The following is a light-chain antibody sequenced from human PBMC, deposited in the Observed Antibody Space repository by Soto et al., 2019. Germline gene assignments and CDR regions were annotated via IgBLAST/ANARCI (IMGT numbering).Light chain of an antibody. V-gene: IGKV3-20*01. Sequence: EIVLTQSPGTLSLSPGERATLSCRASQSVSSNYLAWYQQKPGQAPRLLIYGASSRATGIPDRFSGSGSGTDYTLTISRLEPADFAVYYCQKYGSTPLVTFGQGTRLEIK. CDR2: GAS. J-gene: IGKJ5*01. CDR3: QKYGSTPLVT. CDR1: QSVSSNY.